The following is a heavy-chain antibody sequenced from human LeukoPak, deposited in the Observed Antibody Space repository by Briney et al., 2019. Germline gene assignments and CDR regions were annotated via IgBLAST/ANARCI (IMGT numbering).Heavy chain of an antibody. CDR2: IYSGGST. J-gene: IGHJ4*02. CDR1: GFTVSSNY. D-gene: IGHD1-14*01. V-gene: IGHV3-66*02. Sequence: GGSLRLSCAASGFTVSSNYMSWVRQAPGKGLEWVSVIYSGGSTYYADSVKGRFTISRDNSKNMLYLQMNSLRAEDTAVYYCASGNRGLYYFDYWGQGTLVTVSS. CDR3: ASGNRGLYYFDY.